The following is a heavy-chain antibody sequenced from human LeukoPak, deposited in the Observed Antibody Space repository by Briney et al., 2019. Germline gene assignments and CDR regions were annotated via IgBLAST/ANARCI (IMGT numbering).Heavy chain of an antibody. V-gene: IGHV3-53*01. J-gene: IGHJ6*03. Sequence: GGSLRLSCAASGFTVSSNYMSWVRQAPGKGLEWVSVIYSGGSTYYADSVKGRFTISRDNSKNTLYLQMNNLRDEDTAVYYCASGSGSYRTPYYYMDVWGKGTTVTVSS. CDR1: GFTVSSNY. CDR3: ASGSGSYRTPYYYMDV. CDR2: IYSGGST. D-gene: IGHD3-10*01.